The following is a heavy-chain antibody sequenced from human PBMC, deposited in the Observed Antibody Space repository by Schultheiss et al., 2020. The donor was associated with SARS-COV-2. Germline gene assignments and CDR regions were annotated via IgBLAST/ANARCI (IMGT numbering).Heavy chain of an antibody. CDR3: ARDPGASSSGTYYYYGMDV. Sequence: GGSLRLSCAASGFTFSSYSMNWVRQAPGKGLEWVSSISSSSSYIYYADSVKGRFTISRDNAKNSLYLQMNSLRAEDTAVYYCARDPGASSSGTYYYYGMDVWGQGTTVTVSS. CDR2: ISSSSSYI. D-gene: IGHD6-13*01. V-gene: IGHV3-21*04. CDR1: GFTFSSYS. J-gene: IGHJ6*02.